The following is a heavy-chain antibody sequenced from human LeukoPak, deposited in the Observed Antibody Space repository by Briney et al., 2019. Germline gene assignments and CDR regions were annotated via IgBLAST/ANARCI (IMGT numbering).Heavy chain of an antibody. J-gene: IGHJ4*02. CDR2: ISSSGSTI. V-gene: IGHV3-11*04. CDR1: GFPFSDYY. CDR3: ARDTSTRGLFDY. Sequence: PGGSLRLSCAASGFPFSDYYMSWVRPAPGKGLEGVSYISSSGSTIYYADSVKGRFTISRDNAKNSLYLQMNSLRAEDTAVYYCARDTSTRGLFDYWGQGTLVTVSS. D-gene: IGHD3-10*01.